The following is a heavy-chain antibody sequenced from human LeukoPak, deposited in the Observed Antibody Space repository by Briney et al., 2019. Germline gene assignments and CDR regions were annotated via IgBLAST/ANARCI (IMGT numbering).Heavy chain of an antibody. V-gene: IGHV4-39*07. CDR2: IYYSGST. J-gene: IGHJ1*01. CDR3: ARAYSSSWYGNAEYFQH. Sequence: SETLSLTCTVSGSSISSSSYYWGWIRQPPGKGLEWIGSIYYSGSTYYNPSLKSRVTISVDTSKNQFSLKLSSVTAADTAVYYCARAYSSSWYGNAEYFQHWGQGTLVTVSS. D-gene: IGHD6-13*01. CDR1: GSSISSSSYY.